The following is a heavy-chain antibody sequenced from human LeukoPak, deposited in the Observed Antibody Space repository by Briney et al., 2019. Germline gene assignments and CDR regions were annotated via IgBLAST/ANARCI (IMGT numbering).Heavy chain of an antibody. J-gene: IGHJ4*02. D-gene: IGHD4-23*01. CDR2: FDPEDGET. CDR3: RGMTTVVTLQDY. CDR1: GYTLTELS. V-gene: IGHV1-24*01. Sequence: EASVKVSCKVSGYTLTELSMHWVRQAPGKGLEWMGGFDPEDGETIYAQKFQGRVTMTEDTSTDTAYMELSSLRSEDTAVYYCRGMTTVVTLQDYWGQGTLVTVSS.